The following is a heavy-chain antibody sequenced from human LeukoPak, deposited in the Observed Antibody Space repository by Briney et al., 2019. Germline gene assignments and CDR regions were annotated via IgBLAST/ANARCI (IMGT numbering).Heavy chain of an antibody. J-gene: IGHJ5*02. Sequence: GGSLRLSCAASGFTDSSNYMSWVRQARGKGLEWVSVIYSGSSTCYADSVKGRFTISRDNSKKTVYLQMNSLRAEDTAVYYCARDLNYDSASWGQGTLVTVSS. D-gene: IGHD3-22*01. CDR3: ARDLNYDSAS. CDR1: GFTDSSNY. CDR2: IYSGSST. V-gene: IGHV3-53*01.